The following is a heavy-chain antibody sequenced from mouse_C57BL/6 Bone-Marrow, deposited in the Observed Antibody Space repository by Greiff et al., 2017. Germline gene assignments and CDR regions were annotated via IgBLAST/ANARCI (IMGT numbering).Heavy chain of an antibody. V-gene: IGHV1-26*01. D-gene: IGHD2-2*01. CDR3: ARSSTMVTPFDD. CDR1: GYTFTDYY. CDR2: INPNNGGT. Sequence: EVQLQQSGPELVKPGASVKISCKASGYTFTDYYMNWVKQSHGKSLEWIGDINPNNGGTSYNQKFKGKATLTVDQSSSTAYMELRGLTSYGSAVYYCARSSTMVTPFDDWGQGTTLTVSS. J-gene: IGHJ2*01.